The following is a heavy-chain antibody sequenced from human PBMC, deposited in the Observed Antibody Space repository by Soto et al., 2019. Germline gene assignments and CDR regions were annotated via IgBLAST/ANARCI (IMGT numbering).Heavy chain of an antibody. CDR1: GFTFSSYG. Sequence: PGGSLRLSCAASGFTFSSYGMHWVRQAPGKGLEWVAVISYDGSNKYYADSVKGRFTISRDNSKNTLYLQMNSLRAEDTAVYYCAKDRGSGWYGMDVWGQGTTVTVSS. CDR3: AKDRGSGWYGMDV. D-gene: IGHD6-19*01. V-gene: IGHV3-30*18. CDR2: ISYDGSNK. J-gene: IGHJ6*02.